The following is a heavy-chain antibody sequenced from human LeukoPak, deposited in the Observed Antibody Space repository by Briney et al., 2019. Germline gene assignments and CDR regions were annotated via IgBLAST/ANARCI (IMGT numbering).Heavy chain of an antibody. CDR2: IRYDGSYK. V-gene: IGHV3-30*02. CDR1: GFTFNTYG. CDR3: AKPSYDSSGYLYYYYYMDV. D-gene: IGHD3-22*01. J-gene: IGHJ6*03. Sequence: GGSLRLSCAASGFTFNTYGMHWVRQAPGKGLEWVAFIRYDGSYKYYADSVKGRFTISRDNSKNTLYLQMNSLRADDTAVYYCAKPSYDSSGYLYYYYYMDVWGKGTTVTISS.